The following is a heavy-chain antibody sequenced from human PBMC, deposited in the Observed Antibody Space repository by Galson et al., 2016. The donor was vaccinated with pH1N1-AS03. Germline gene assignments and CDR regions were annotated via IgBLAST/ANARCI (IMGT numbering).Heavy chain of an antibody. J-gene: IGHJ2*01. D-gene: IGHD1-7*01. V-gene: IGHV3-7*03. CDR3: AREYPLNYYLDL. Sequence: SLRLSCAASGFSFSASWMSWVRQAPGKGLEWVANIRQGGSEKYYVDSVEGRFTISRDNAKNSLYLQMNSLRDEDRAVYYCAREYPLNYYLDLWGRGTLVTVSS. CDR2: IRQGGSEK. CDR1: GFSFSASW.